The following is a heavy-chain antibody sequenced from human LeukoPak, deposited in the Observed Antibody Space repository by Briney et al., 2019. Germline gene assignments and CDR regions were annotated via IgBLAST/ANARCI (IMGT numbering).Heavy chain of an antibody. CDR1: GYTFTSYD. V-gene: IGHV1-8*03. J-gene: IGHJ4*02. CDR3: ARRNYDILTGGIDY. CDR2: MNPNSGNT. Sequence: ASVKVSCKASGYTFTSYDINWVRQATGQGLEWMGWMNPNSGNTGYAQKFQGRVTITRNTSISTAYMELSSLRSEDTAVYYCARRNYDILTGGIDYWGQGTLVTVSS. D-gene: IGHD3-9*01.